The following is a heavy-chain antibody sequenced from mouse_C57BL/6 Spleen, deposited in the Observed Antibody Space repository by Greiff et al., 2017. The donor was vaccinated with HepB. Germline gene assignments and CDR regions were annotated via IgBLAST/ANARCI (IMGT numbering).Heavy chain of an antibody. D-gene: IGHD2-1*01. CDR2: INPNNGGT. Sequence: EVQLQQSGPELVKPGASVKISCKASGYTFTDYYMHWVKQSHGKSLEWIGDINPNNGGTSYNQKFKGKATLTVDKSSSTAYMELRSLTSEDSAVYYCARGDGNYWLAYWGQGTLVTVSA. CDR3: ARGDGNYWLAY. CDR1: GYTFTDYY. V-gene: IGHV1-26*01. J-gene: IGHJ3*01.